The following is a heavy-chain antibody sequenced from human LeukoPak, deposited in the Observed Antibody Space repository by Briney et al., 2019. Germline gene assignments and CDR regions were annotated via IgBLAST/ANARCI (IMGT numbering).Heavy chain of an antibody. V-gene: IGHV3-23*01. D-gene: IGHD2-2*01. J-gene: IGHJ4*02. CDR2: ISGSGGTT. Sequence: PGGSLRLSCAASEFTFSSYTMSWVRQAPGQGLEWVSAISGSGGTTHYADSVKGRFTISRDNSKNTLYLQVNSLRAEDTAVYYCAKDQALYCSGTSCYLFDYWGQGTRVTVSS. CDR1: EFTFSSYT. CDR3: AKDQALYCSGTSCYLFDY.